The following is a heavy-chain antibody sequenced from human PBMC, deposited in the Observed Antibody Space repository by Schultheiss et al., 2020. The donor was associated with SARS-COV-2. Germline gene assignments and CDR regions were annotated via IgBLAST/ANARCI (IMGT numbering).Heavy chain of an antibody. D-gene: IGHD6-6*01. CDR2: IIPIFGTA. J-gene: IGHJ4*02. V-gene: IGHV1-69*06. CDR1: GGTFSSYA. Sequence: SVKVSCKASGGTFSSYAISWVRQAPGQGLEWMGGIIPIFGTANYAQKFQGRVTITADKSTSTAYMELSSLRSEGTAVYYCAISFAARHGWFDYWGQGTLVTVSS. CDR3: AISFAARHGWFDY.